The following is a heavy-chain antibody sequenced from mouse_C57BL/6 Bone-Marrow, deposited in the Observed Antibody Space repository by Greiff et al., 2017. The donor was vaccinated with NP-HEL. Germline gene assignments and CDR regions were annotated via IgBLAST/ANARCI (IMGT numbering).Heavy chain of an antibody. CDR2: IGPENGDT. V-gene: IGHV14-4*01. CDR3: TLHCDGSGYWYFDV. J-gene: IGHJ1*03. CDR1: GFNIKDDY. D-gene: IGHD1-1*01. Sequence: VQLQQSGAELVRPGASVKLSCTASGFNIKDDYMHWVKQRPEQGLEWIGWIGPENGDTEYASKFQGKATITADTSSNTAYLQLSSLTSEDTAVYYCTLHCDGSGYWYFDVWGRGTTVTVSS.